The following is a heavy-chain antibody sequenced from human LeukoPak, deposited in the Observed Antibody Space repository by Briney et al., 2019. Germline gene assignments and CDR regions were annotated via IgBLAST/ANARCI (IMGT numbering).Heavy chain of an antibody. J-gene: IGHJ5*02. CDR2: ISSSGSTI. D-gene: IGHD3-22*01. Sequence: GGPLRLSCAASGFTFSDYYMSWIRQAPGKGLEWVSYISSSGSTIYYADSVKGRFTISRDNAKNSLYLQMNSLRAEDTAVYYCARELSYDSSGYYANWFDPWGQGTLVTVSS. V-gene: IGHV3-11*01. CDR3: ARELSYDSSGYYANWFDP. CDR1: GFTFSDYY.